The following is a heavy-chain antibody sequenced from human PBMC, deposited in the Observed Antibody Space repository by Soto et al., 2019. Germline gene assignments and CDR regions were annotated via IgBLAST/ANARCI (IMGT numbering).Heavy chain of an antibody. Sequence: GGSLRLFCAASGFTFRSYAMNWVRQTQEKGLEWVSSISSTSTYTHYADSVKGRFTISRDNANNSLFLQMNSLRAEDTAIYYCARDLALAGNYWGQGALVTVSS. J-gene: IGHJ4*02. CDR3: ARDLALAGNY. D-gene: IGHD6-19*01. CDR2: ISSTSTYT. V-gene: IGHV3-21*01. CDR1: GFTFRSYA.